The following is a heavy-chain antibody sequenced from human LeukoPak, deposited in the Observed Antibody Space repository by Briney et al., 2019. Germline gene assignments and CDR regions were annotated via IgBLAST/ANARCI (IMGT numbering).Heavy chain of an antibody. CDR1: GFTFSSYS. J-gene: IGHJ4*02. D-gene: IGHD3-16*02. V-gene: IGHV3-21*01. CDR2: ISSSSSYI. CDR3: ARGGTLRLGELSPLDY. Sequence: GGSLRLSCAASGFTFSSYSMNWVRQAPGKGLEWVSSISSSSSYIYYADSVKGRFTISRNNAKNSLSLQMNSLRAEDTAVYYWARGGTLRLGELSPLDYWGQGTLVTVSS.